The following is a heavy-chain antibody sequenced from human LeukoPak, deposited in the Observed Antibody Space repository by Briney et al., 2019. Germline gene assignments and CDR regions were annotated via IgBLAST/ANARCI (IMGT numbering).Heavy chain of an antibody. V-gene: IGHV3-23*01. CDR1: GFTFSSYT. CDR3: AKRPGKAAAGPFDP. Sequence: GGSLRLSCTASGFTFSSYTMSWVRQAPGKGLKWVSTITTGGPNTYYADSVKGRFTISRDDSKNTLYLQMNSLRAEDTAIYYCAKRPGKAAAGPFDPWGQGTLVTVSS. D-gene: IGHD6-13*01. CDR2: ITTGGPNT. J-gene: IGHJ5*02.